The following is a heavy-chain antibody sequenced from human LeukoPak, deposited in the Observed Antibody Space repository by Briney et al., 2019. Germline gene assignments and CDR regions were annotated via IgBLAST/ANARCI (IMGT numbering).Heavy chain of an antibody. Sequence: PGGSLRLSCAASGFTFISYDMNWVRQAPGKGLEWVSYICHSSNTIHYADSVKGRFTISRDNAKNSLYLQMNSLRDEDTAVYHCGTAIRSGYDYWGQGTLVTVSS. V-gene: IGHV3-48*02. CDR2: ICHSSNTI. J-gene: IGHJ4*02. D-gene: IGHD5-12*01. CDR1: GFTFISYD. CDR3: GTAIRSGYDY.